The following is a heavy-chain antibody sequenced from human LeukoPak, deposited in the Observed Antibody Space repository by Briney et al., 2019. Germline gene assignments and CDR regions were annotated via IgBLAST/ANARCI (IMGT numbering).Heavy chain of an antibody. D-gene: IGHD3-16*01. Sequence: SVKVSCKASGGTFSSYAISSVRQAPGQGLEWMGRIIPILGIANYAQKCQGRVTITADKSTSTAYMELSSLRSEDTAVYYCARGRFWGDYYYYYMDVWGKGTTVTVSS. CDR2: IIPILGIA. V-gene: IGHV1-69*04. J-gene: IGHJ6*03. CDR1: GGTFSSYA. CDR3: ARGRFWGDYYYYYMDV.